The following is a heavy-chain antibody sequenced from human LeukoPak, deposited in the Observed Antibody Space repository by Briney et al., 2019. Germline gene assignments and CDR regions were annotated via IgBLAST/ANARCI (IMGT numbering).Heavy chain of an antibody. J-gene: IGHJ5*02. CDR1: GGSFSGYY. V-gene: IGHV4-34*01. D-gene: IGHD4-17*01. Sequence: PSETLSLTCAVYGGSFSGYYWSWIRQPPGKGLEWIGEINHSGSTNYNPSLKSRVIISVDTSKNQFSLKVSSVTAADTAVYYCVRSKSGTYGWFDPWGQGTLVTVSS. CDR2: INHSGST. CDR3: VRSKSGTYGWFDP.